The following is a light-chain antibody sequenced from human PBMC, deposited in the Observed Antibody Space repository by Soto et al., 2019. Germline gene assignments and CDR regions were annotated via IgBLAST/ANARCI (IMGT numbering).Light chain of an antibody. Sequence: QSVLTQPPSVSVAPRQRVTISCSGISSNIGNNYVSWYQQVPGTAPKLLIYDNNKRPSGIPDRFSGSKSGTSATLGITGLQTGDEADYYCGTWDSSLSAVVFGGGTKLTVL. V-gene: IGLV1-51*01. CDR2: DNN. J-gene: IGLJ2*01. CDR3: GTWDSSLSAVV. CDR1: SSNIGNNY.